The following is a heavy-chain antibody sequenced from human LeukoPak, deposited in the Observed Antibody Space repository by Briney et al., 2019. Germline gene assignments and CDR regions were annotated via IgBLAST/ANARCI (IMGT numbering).Heavy chain of an antibody. CDR2: IYSGGST. J-gene: IGHJ6*02. CDR1: GFTVSSNY. Sequence: PGGSLRLSCAASGFTVSSNYMSWVRQAPGKGLEWVSVIYSGGSTYYADSVKGRFTISRDNSKNTVYLQMNSLRAEDTAVYYCARGKPFGDYYYGMDVWGQGTTVTVSS. D-gene: IGHD3-16*01. V-gene: IGHV3-66*01. CDR3: ARGKPFGDYYYGMDV.